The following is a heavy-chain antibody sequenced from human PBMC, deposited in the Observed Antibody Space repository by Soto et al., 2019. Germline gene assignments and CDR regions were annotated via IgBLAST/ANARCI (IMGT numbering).Heavy chain of an antibody. Sequence: SETLSVPCTVSGGILSSSRDYWGWSRQPPGKGLEWIGSIYYSGSTYYNPSLKSRVTISVDTSKKQFSLKLSSVTAADTAVYYCARHELVPASYYLNYFDYLHQGTLFTVSS. CDR1: GGILSSSRDY. CDR2: IYYSGST. J-gene: IGHJ4*02. CDR3: ARHELVPASYYLNYFDY. D-gene: IGHD3-10*01. V-gene: IGHV4-39*01.